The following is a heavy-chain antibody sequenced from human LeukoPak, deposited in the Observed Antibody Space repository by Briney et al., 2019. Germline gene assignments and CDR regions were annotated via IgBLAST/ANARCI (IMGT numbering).Heavy chain of an antibody. V-gene: IGHV5-51*01. D-gene: IGHD2-2*01. CDR2: IYPGNSDT. CDR1: GYSFTSNW. CDR3: ARKIPSGPVDH. J-gene: IGHJ4*02. Sequence: GESLKISCKGSGYSFTSNWIGWVRQMPGKGLEWMGIIYPGNSDTKYTPSFQGQVTISADQSISTAYLQWNSLKASDTAMYYCARKIPSGPVDHWGQGTLVTASS.